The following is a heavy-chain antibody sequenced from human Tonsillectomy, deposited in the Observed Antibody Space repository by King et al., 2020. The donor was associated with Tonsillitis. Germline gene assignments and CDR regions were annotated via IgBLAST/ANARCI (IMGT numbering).Heavy chain of an antibody. Sequence: VQLVESGGGLVQPGGSLRLSCAASGFTFSTYAMSWVRQAPGKGLEWISHISGGGDSPYYADSARGRFTISRDNSKNTLYLQMNSLKAEDTAVYYCAKVSGRWGSSSDAFDLWGQGTMVTVSS. CDR2: ISGGGDSP. J-gene: IGHJ3*01. CDR3: AKVSGRWGSSSDAFDL. V-gene: IGHV3-23*04. D-gene: IGHD2-21*01. CDR1: GFTFSTYA.